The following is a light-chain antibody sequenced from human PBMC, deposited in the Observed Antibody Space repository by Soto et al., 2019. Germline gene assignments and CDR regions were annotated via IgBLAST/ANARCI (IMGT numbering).Light chain of an antibody. J-gene: IGLJ2*01. CDR3: QTWGTGFQV. V-gene: IGLV4-69*01. CDR1: SGHSSYV. CDR2: LNNDGSH. Sequence: QPVLTQSPSASASLGASVKLTCTLSSGHSSYVIAWHQKQPGKGPRYLMDLNNDGSHTKGDGIPDRFSGSSSGAERYLIISSLQSEDEADYYCQTWGTGFQVFGGGTKVTVL.